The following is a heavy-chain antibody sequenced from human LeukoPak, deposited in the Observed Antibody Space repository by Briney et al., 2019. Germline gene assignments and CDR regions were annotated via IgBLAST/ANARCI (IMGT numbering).Heavy chain of an antibody. CDR1: GFTFSSYP. J-gene: IGHJ6*04. CDR3: AKDGNYYDFWSGYYLMDV. D-gene: IGHD3-3*01. Sequence: PGGSLRLSCAASGFTFSSYPVHWVRQAPGKGLEWVSGIRGGGDNTVYADSVKGRFTISRDNSKNTLYLQMNSRRAEDTAVYYCAKDGNYYDFWSGYYLMDVWGKGTTVTVSS. CDR2: IRGGGDNT. V-gene: IGHV3-23*01.